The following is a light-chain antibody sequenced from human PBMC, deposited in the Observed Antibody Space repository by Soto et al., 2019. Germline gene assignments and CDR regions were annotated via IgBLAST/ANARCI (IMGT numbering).Light chain of an antibody. CDR1: SSDVGGSNF. V-gene: IGLV2-14*03. J-gene: IGLJ1*01. Sequence: LTQPASVSDSPGQSITISCTGTSSDVGGSNFVSWYQQHPGKPPKLIIYDVANRPSGVSNRFSVSKSGSTASLIISRLQTEDEADYYCVSYTSSTTYVFGTGTKVTVL. CDR3: VSYTSSTTYV. CDR2: DVA.